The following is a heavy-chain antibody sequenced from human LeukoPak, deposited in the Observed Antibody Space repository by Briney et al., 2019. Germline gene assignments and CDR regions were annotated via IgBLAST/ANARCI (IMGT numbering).Heavy chain of an antibody. D-gene: IGHD3-3*01. V-gene: IGHV4-59*12. CDR3: ARDGDFWSGYYDY. Sequence: NSSETLSLTCTVSGDSIRSYYWSWIRQPPGKGLEWIGYIYYSGSTNSNPSLRSRVAISVDTSKNQFSLKLSSVTAADTAVYYCARDGDFWSGYYDYWGQGTLVTVSS. J-gene: IGHJ4*02. CDR1: GDSIRSYY. CDR2: IYYSGST.